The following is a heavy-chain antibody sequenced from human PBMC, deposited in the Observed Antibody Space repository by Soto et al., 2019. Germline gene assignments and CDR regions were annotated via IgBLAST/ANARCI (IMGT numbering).Heavy chain of an antibody. CDR3: EKGELWFAY. CDR2: IYYSGST. Sequence: SETLSLTCTVSGGSISSSSYYWGWIRQPPGKGLEWIGSIYYSGSTYYNPSLKSRVTISVDTSKNQFSLKLSSVTAADTAVYYCEKGELWFAYWGQGTLVTVSS. D-gene: IGHD3-10*01. J-gene: IGHJ4*02. V-gene: IGHV4-39*01. CDR1: GGSISSSSYY.